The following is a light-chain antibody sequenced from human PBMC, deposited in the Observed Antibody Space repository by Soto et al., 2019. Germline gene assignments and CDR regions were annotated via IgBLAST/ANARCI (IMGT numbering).Light chain of an antibody. Sequence: DIQMTQSRSSLCASVGDRVTISCLSSQTIDTYLNWYQHIPGKAPKLLIYDASILQSGVPSRFSGSGSARDFTLTITRLQAEDFATYYCQQSYSSSATLFGQGTK. CDR2: DAS. V-gene: IGKV1-39*01. CDR3: QQSYSSSATL. CDR1: QTIDTY. J-gene: IGKJ2*01.